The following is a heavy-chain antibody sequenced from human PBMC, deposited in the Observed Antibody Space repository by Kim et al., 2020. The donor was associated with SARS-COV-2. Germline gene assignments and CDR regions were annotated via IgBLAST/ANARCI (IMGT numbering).Heavy chain of an antibody. V-gene: IGHV3-7*01. Sequence: GGSLRLSCAASGFTFSSYWMSWVRQAPGKGLEWVANIKQDGSEKYYVDSVKGRFTISRDNAKNSLYLQMNSLRAEDTAVYYCARKVLVSTLEGDYAYFDYWGQGTLVTVSS. CDR3: ARKVLVSTLEGDYAYFDY. J-gene: IGHJ4*02. D-gene: IGHD4-17*01. CDR1: GFTFSSYW. CDR2: IKQDGSEK.